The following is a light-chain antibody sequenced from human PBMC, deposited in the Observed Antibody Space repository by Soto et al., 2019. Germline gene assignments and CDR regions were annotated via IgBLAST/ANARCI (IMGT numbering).Light chain of an antibody. CDR3: QQYDKWPYT. CDR2: GAF. J-gene: IGKJ5*01. V-gene: IGKV3-20*01. Sequence: IVLTQSPGTLSLSPGERAALSCRASQTINSGYLAWYQQKPGQAPRLLIYGAFIRAPGFPVRFRGTGSGSEFTLTISSLQTEDGALYYCQQYDKWPYTFGQGTRLEIK. CDR1: QTINSGY.